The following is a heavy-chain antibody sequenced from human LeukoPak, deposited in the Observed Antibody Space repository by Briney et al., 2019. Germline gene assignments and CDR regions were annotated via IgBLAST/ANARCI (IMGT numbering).Heavy chain of an antibody. CDR1: GDSITRGTYY. D-gene: IGHD4-17*01. Sequence: PSETLSLTCTVSGDSITRGTYYWNWIRQPAGKGLEWIGRIHTSSRVNYNPSLKSRVTIPIDTSRNLVSLRLTSVTAADAAAYYCARDRGNGDYGDYFDSWGQGTLVSVSS. CDR3: ARDRGNGDYGDYFDS. J-gene: IGHJ4*02. V-gene: IGHV4-61*02. CDR2: IHTSSRV.